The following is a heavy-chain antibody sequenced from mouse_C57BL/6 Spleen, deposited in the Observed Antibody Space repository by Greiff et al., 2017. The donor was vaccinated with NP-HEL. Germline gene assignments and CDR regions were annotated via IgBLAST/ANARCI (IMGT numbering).Heavy chain of an antibody. CDR2: ISSGSSTI. V-gene: IGHV5-17*01. D-gene: IGHD3-3*01. J-gene: IGHJ3*01. Sequence: EVKLMESGGGLVKPGGSLKLSCAASGFTFSDYGMHWVRQAPEKGLEWVAYISSGSSTIYYADTVKGRFTISRDNAKNTLCLQMTSLRSEDTAMYDCARAVCEGPWFAYWGQWTLVTVSA. CDR3: ARAVCEGPWFAY. CDR1: GFTFSDYG.